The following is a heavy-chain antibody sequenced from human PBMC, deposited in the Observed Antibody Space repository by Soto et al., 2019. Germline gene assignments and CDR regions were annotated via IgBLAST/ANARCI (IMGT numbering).Heavy chain of an antibody. V-gene: IGHV4-34*01. CDR3: ARDQWLTRTSYYYYGLDV. J-gene: IGHJ6*02. CDR2: INHSGST. CDR1: GGSFSCYY. Sequence: PSETLSLTCAVYGGSFSCYYWTWIRQPPGTGLEWIGEINHSGSTNYNPSLKSRVTISVDTSKNQSSLKLTSVTAADTAVYYCARDQWLTRTSYYYYGLDVWGQGTTVTV. D-gene: IGHD6-19*01.